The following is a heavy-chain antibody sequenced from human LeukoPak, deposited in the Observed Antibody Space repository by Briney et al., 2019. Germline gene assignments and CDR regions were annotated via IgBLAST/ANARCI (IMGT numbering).Heavy chain of an antibody. CDR2: IVVGSGNT. Sequence: SVKVSCKASGFTFTSPPVQWVRQARGQRLEWIGWIVVGSGNTNYAQKFQERVTITRNMSTSTAYMELSSLRSEDTAVYYCAAPRYCSSTSCYDFDYWGQGTLVTVSS. CDR3: AAPRYCSSTSCYDFDY. J-gene: IGHJ4*02. CDR1: GFTFTSPP. D-gene: IGHD2-2*01. V-gene: IGHV1-58*01.